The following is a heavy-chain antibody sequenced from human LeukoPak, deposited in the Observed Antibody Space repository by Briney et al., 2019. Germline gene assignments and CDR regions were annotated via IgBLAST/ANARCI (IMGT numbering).Heavy chain of an antibody. CDR3: ARHLAPYFDFWSVYYI. CDR1: GYIFTSYW. D-gene: IGHD3-3*01. Sequence: LGESLKISCKGSGYIFTSYWIGWVRQMPGKGLEWMGIIYPGDSDTRYSPSLQGQVTISADKSISTAYLQWSSLTASDTAMYYCARHLAPYFDFWSVYYIWGQGTLVTVSA. CDR2: IYPGDSDT. V-gene: IGHV5-51*01. J-gene: IGHJ4*02.